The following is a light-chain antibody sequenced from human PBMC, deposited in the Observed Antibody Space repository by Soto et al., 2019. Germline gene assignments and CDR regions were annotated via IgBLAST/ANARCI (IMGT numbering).Light chain of an antibody. J-gene: IGKJ2*01. Sequence: EIVMTQSPATLSVSPGEGSTLSCRASQNVINNLAWYQQKPGQAPRLLIYGASTRATGIPARFSGSGSGTEFTLSISSLQSEDFAVYYCQQYNNWPPNTFGQGTKVDIK. CDR1: QNVINN. V-gene: IGKV3-15*01. CDR2: GAS. CDR3: QQYNNWPPNT.